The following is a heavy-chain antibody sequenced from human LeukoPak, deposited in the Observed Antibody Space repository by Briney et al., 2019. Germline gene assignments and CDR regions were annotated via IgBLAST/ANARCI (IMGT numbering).Heavy chain of an antibody. V-gene: IGHV4-4*07. CDR2: IYTSGST. J-gene: IGHJ4*02. CDR1: GGSISSYS. D-gene: IGHD3-22*01. CDR3: ARGYDSSGSPDY. Sequence: VKPSETLSLTCTVPGGSISSYSWSCIRQPAGKGLEWIGRIYTSGSTNYNPSLKSRVTMSVDTSKNQFSLKLSSVTAADTAVYYCARGYDSSGSPDYWGQGTLVTVSS.